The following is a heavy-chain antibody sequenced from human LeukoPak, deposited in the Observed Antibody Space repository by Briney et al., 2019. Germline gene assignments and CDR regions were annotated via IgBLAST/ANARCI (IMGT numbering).Heavy chain of an antibody. CDR3: VRDIGWFRFDY. CDR1: GFTFSNFA. V-gene: IGHV3-30-3*01. D-gene: IGHD6-19*01. Sequence: PGGSLRLSCAASGFTFSNFAMHWVRQAPGKGLEWVAVISYDGDNEYYADSVKGQFTISRDNAKNSLYLQMNSLRAEDTAVYYCVRDIGWFRFDYWGQGTLVTVSS. J-gene: IGHJ4*02. CDR2: ISYDGDNE.